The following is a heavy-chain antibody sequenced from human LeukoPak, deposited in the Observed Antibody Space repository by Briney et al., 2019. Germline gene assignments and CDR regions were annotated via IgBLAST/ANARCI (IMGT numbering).Heavy chain of an antibody. J-gene: IGHJ5*02. CDR2: IYYSGST. CDR3: ARRVGLWFGESSFRFDP. CDR1: GGTISSYY. D-gene: IGHD3-10*01. Sequence: SETLSLTCTVSGGTISSYYWSWIRQPPGKGLEWIGDIYYSGSTNNNPSLKSGVPISVDSSKNQFSLKLSSVTAADTAVYYCARRVGLWFGESSFRFDPWGQRSLVTVSS. V-gene: IGHV4-59*08.